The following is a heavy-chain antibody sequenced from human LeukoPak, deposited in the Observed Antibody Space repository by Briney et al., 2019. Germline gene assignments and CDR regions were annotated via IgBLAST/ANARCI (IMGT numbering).Heavy chain of an antibody. CDR1: GYTFTSYG. CDR2: ISAYNGNI. Sequence: ASVKVSCKASGYTFTSYGLSWVRQAPGQGLEWMGWISAYNGNINYAQKLQGRVTMTTDTSTSTAYMELRSLRSDDTAVYYCARSYCSSTSCSAWGYWGQGTLVTVSS. V-gene: IGHV1-18*01. J-gene: IGHJ4*02. D-gene: IGHD2-2*01. CDR3: ARSYCSSTSCSAWGY.